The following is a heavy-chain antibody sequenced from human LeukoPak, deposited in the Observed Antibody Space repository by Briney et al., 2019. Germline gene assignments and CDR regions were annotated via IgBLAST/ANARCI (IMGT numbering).Heavy chain of an antibody. CDR1: GGSISSYY. J-gene: IGHJ2*01. CDR2: IYYSGST. V-gene: IGHV4-59*01. D-gene: IGHD4-17*01. Sequence: SETLSLTCTVSGGSISSYYRSWIRQPPGKGLEWIGYIYYSGSTNYNPSLKSRVTISVDTSKNQFSLKLSSVTAADTAVYYCARDPGYGDYGMEYWYFDLWGRGTLVTVSS. CDR3: ARDPGYGDYGMEYWYFDL.